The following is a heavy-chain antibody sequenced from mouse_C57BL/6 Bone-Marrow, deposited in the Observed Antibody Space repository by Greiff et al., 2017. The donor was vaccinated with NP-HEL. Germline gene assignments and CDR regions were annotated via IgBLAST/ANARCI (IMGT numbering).Heavy chain of an antibody. J-gene: IGHJ2*01. CDR3: ARWHYYGRRYFDY. D-gene: IGHD1-1*01. V-gene: IGHV1-64*01. CDR2: IHPNSGST. Sequence: VQLQQPGAELVKPGASVKLSCKASGYTFTSYWMHWVKQRPGQGLEWIGMIHPNSGSTNYNEKFKSKATLTVDKSSSTAYMQLSSLTSEDSAVYYCARWHYYGRRYFDYWGQGTTLTVSS. CDR1: GYTFTSYW.